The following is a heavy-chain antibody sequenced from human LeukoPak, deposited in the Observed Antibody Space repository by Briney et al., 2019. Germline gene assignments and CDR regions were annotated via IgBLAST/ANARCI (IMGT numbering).Heavy chain of an antibody. CDR3: AKSNGYGLVDI. D-gene: IGHD3-10*01. V-gene: IGHV4-38-2*02. CDR2: LYHSGST. CDR1: GYSISSGYY. Sequence: SETLSLTCSVSGYSISSGYYWGWIRQAPGKGLEWIGNLYHSGSTYYNPSLKSRVTISLDTSRNQFSLKLNSVTAADTAVYYCAKSNGYGLVDIWGQGTMVTVSS. J-gene: IGHJ3*02.